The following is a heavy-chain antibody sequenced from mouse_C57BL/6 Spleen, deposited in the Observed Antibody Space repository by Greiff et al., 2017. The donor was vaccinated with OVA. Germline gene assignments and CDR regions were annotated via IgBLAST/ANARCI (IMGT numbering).Heavy chain of an antibody. CDR3: SPRDYAMDY. J-gene: IGHJ4*01. CDR2: IDPENGDT. CDR1: GFNITDDY. Sequence: EVKLMESGAELVRPGASVKLSCTASGFNITDDYMHWVKQRPEQGLEWIGWIDPENGDTEYASKFQGKATITAATYSNTAYLQHSSLTSEDTAVYYCSPRDYAMDYWGQGTSVTVSS. V-gene: IGHV14-4*01.